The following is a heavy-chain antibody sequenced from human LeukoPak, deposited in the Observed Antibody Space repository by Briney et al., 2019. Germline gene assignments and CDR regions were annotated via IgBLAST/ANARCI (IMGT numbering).Heavy chain of an antibody. V-gene: IGHV4-61*09. CDR3: ARHLAVTKGFDP. D-gene: IGHD4-17*01. CDR1: GGSISSGSYY. Sequence: PSQTLSLTCTVSGGSISSGSYYWSWIRQPAGKGLEWIGYIYYSGSTNYNPSLKSRVTISVDTSKNQFSLKLSSVTAADTAVYYCARHLAVTKGFDPWGQGTLVTVSS. J-gene: IGHJ5*02. CDR2: IYYSGST.